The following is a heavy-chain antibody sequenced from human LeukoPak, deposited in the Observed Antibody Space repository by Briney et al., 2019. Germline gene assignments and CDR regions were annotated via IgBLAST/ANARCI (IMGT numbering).Heavy chain of an antibody. D-gene: IGHD4-17*01. CDR2: IKSKTDGGTT. Sequence: GGSLRLSCAASGFTFSNAWMSWVRQAPGKGLEWVGRIKSKTDGGTTDYAAPVKGRFTISRDDPKNTLYLQMNSLKTEDTAVYYCTAGGVTTVTTGDYWGQGTLVTVSS. J-gene: IGHJ4*02. V-gene: IGHV3-15*01. CDR1: GFTFSNAW. CDR3: TAGGVTTVTTGDY.